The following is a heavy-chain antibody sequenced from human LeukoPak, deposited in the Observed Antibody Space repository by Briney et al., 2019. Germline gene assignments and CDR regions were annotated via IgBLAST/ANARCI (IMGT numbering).Heavy chain of an antibody. CDR2: ISSSGSTI. D-gene: IGHD6-13*01. J-gene: IGHJ4*02. CDR3: ARKTQQLVGLGLGY. CDR1: GFTFSSYS. Sequence: GGSLRLSCAASGFTFSSYSMNWVRQAPGKGLEWVSSISSSGSTIYYADSVKGRFTISRDNAKNSLYLQMNSLRAEDTAVYYCARKTQQLVGLGLGYWGQGTLVTVSS. V-gene: IGHV3-21*04.